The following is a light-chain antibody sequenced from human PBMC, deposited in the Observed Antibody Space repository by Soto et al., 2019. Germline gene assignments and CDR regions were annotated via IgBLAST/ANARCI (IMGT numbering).Light chain of an antibody. CDR2: EVT. Sequence: QSALTQPPSASGSPGQSVTISCAGTSSDVGGYNYVSWYQQHPGKAPKLIIYEVTTRPSGVPDRFSGSKSGNTASLTVSGLQAEDGADYHCSSYAGPTTPLFGGGTKLTVL. J-gene: IGLJ2*01. CDR1: SSDVGGYNY. V-gene: IGLV2-8*01. CDR3: SSYAGPTTPL.